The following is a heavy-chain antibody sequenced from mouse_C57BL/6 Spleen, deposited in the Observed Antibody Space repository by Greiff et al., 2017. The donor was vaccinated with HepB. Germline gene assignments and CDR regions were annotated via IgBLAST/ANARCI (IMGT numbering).Heavy chain of an antibody. CDR1: GYTFTSYW. V-gene: IGHV1-50*01. D-gene: IGHD4-1*01. Sequence: QVQLQQPGAELVKPGASVKLSCKASGYTFTSYWMQWVKQRPGQGLEWIGEIDPSDRYTNYNPKFKGKATLTVDTSSSTAYMQLSSLTSEDSAVYYCARGWDPLGYFDYWGQGTTLTVSS. J-gene: IGHJ2*01. CDR3: ARGWDPLGYFDY. CDR2: IDPSDRYT.